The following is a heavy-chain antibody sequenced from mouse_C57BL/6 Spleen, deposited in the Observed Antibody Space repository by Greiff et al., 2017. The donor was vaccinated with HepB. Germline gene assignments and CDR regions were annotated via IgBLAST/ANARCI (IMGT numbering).Heavy chain of an antibody. Sequence: VQLQQSGAELVRPGTSVKVSCKASGYAFTNYLIEWVKQRPGQGLEWIGVINPGSGGTNYNEKFKGKATLTADKSSSTAYMQLSSLTSEDSAVYFCARGGDFSYYFDYWGQGTTLTVSS. CDR3: ARGGDFSYYFDY. CDR1: GYAFTNYL. CDR2: INPGSGGT. J-gene: IGHJ2*01. V-gene: IGHV1-54*01.